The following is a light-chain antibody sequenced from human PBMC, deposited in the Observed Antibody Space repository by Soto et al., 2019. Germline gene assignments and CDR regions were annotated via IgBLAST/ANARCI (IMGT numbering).Light chain of an antibody. J-gene: IGKJ1*01. V-gene: IGKV4-1*01. CDR2: WAS. CDR1: QSLLH. CDR3: QQYYTTPVT. Sequence: DIVMTQSPDSLAVSLGERATINCKSSQSLLHLAWYQQKPGQPPKLLIYWASTRESGVPDRFSGSGSGTDFTLPISSLQAEDVAVYYCQQYYTTPVTFGQGTKVEIK.